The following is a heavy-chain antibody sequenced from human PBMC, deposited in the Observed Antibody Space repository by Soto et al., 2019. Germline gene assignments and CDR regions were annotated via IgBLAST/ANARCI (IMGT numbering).Heavy chain of an antibody. D-gene: IGHD3-10*01. CDR1: GYTFDNYG. J-gene: IGHJ6*02. CDR2: LSAYNGIT. CDR3: ARYTPTPVTGLGFGDHGMDV. V-gene: IGHV1-18*01. Sequence: QVQLVQSGAAVKKPGASVQVSCKASGYTFDNYGISWVRQAPGQGLEWMGWLSAYNGITKYAQKFLGRVTMTTDTATSTASMELRSLSSDAPPVYFSARYTPTPVTGLGFGDHGMDVWGQGTTVPVSS.